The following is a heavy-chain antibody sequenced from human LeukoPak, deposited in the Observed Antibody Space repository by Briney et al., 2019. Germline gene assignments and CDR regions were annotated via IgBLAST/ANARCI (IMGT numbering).Heavy chain of an antibody. CDR2: ISYDGSNK. CDR1: GFTFSSYA. J-gene: IGHJ4*02. CDR3: ARDEGGYSGYDQLFDY. Sequence: GGSLRLSCAASGFTFSSYAMHWVRQAPGKGLEWVAVISYDGSNKYYADSVKGRFTISRDNSKNTLYLQMNSLRAEDTAVYYCARDEGGYSGYDQLFDYWGQGTLVTVSS. D-gene: IGHD5-12*01. V-gene: IGHV3-30-3*01.